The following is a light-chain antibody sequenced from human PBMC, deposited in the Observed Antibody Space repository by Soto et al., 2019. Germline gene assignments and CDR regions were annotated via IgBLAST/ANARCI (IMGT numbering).Light chain of an antibody. Sequence: QSVLTQPPSASGTPGQRVSISCSGSSSTIGSYYVHWYQQLPGTAPKLLIYRNDQRPSGVPDRFSGSKSGTSASLAISGLRSEDEADYYCAAWDDSLTGHFVFGTGTKVTVL. V-gene: IGLV1-47*01. CDR2: RND. CDR1: SSTIGSYY. CDR3: AAWDDSLTGHFV. J-gene: IGLJ1*01.